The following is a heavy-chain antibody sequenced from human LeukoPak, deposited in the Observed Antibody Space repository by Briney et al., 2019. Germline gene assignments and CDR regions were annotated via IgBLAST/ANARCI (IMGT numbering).Heavy chain of an antibody. Sequence: SQTLSLTCTVAGGSISSGSYYWSWLRQPAGKGLEWIGRIYTSGSTNYNPSLKSRVTISVDTSKNQFSLKLSSVTAADTAVYYCARGVDCSSTSCPSAYYYYMDVWGKGTTVTISS. D-gene: IGHD2-2*01. CDR1: GGSISSGSYY. V-gene: IGHV4-61*02. J-gene: IGHJ6*03. CDR3: ARGVDCSSTSCPSAYYYYMDV. CDR2: IYTSGST.